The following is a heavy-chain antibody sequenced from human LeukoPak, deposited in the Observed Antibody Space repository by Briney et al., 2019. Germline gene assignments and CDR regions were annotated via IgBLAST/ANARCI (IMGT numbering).Heavy chain of an antibody. V-gene: IGHV1-8*01. D-gene: IGHD6-13*01. CDR1: GYTFTSYD. J-gene: IGHJ5*02. CDR2: MNPNSGNT. CDR3: ARVREGIAAAGTFRWFDP. Sequence: ASVKVSFKASGYTFTSYDINWVRQATGQGLEWMGWMNPNSGNTGYAQKFQGRVTMTRNTSISTAYMELSSLRSEDTAVYYCARVREGIAAAGTFRWFDPWGQGTLVTVSS.